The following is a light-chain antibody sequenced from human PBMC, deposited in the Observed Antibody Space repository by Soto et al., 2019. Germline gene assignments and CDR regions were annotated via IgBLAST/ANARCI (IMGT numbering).Light chain of an antibody. CDR2: SNA. V-gene: IGLV1-47*02. Sequence: QSVLTQPPSASGTPGQRGTISCSGSSSNIGTNFVYWYQQLPGTAPKLLIFSNAQRPSGVPDRFSGSRSGTSASLAISGLRSEDEADYYCAAWDDSLSGWVFGGGTKLTVL. J-gene: IGLJ3*02. CDR1: SSNIGTNF. CDR3: AAWDDSLSGWV.